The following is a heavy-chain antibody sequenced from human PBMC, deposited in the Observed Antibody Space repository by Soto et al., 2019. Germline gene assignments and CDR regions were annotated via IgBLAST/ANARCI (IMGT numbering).Heavy chain of an antibody. Sequence: PGGSLRLSCAASGFTFSSYAMHWVRQAPGKGLEWVAVISYDGSNKYYADSVKGRFTISRDNSKNTLYLQMNSLRAEATAVYYCARDQKGYYYDSSGYTRFDYWGQGTLVTVSS. V-gene: IGHV3-30-3*01. D-gene: IGHD3-22*01. CDR2: ISYDGSNK. J-gene: IGHJ4*02. CDR1: GFTFSSYA. CDR3: ARDQKGYYYDSSGYTRFDY.